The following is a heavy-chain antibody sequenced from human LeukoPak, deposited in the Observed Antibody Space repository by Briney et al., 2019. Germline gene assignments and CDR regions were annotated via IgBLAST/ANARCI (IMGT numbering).Heavy chain of an antibody. CDR1: GXSISSYY. J-gene: IGHJ5*02. CDR2: IYYSGST. Sequence: PSETLSLTCTVSGXSISSYYWSWIRQPPGKGLEWIGYIYYSGSTNYNPSLKSRVTISVDTSKNQFSLKLSSVTAADTAVYYCARVTTKYNWFDPWGQGTLVTVSS. V-gene: IGHV4-59*01. D-gene: IGHD4-17*01. CDR3: ARVTTKYNWFDP.